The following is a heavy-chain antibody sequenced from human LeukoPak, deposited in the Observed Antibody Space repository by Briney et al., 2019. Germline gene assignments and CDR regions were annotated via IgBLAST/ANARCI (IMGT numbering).Heavy chain of an antibody. V-gene: IGHV3-21*04. Sequence: GGSLRLPCGGSGFTFRIHSMNWVRQAPGKGLEWVSSITKSSSYVYNAHSVKSRFTLSRDNANTSLFLQMNNLGVDDTGVYYCARGSGVHVWGQGTLVIVSS. CDR1: GFTFRIHS. D-gene: IGHD3-10*01. J-gene: IGHJ4*02. CDR2: ITKSSSYV. CDR3: ARGSGVHV.